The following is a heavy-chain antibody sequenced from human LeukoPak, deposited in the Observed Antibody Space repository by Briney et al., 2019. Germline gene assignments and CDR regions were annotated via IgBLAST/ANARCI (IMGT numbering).Heavy chain of an antibody. V-gene: IGHV4-4*02. Sequence: PSETLSLTCAVSGGSISSSNWWSWVRQPPGKGLEWIGEIYHSGSTNYNPSLKSRVTISVDKSKNQFSLKLSSVTAADTAVYYCARLSRGNFYDFWSGYYRHFDYWGQGTLVTVSS. CDR2: IYHSGST. J-gene: IGHJ4*02. CDR3: ARLSRGNFYDFWSGYYRHFDY. CDR1: GGSISSSNW. D-gene: IGHD3-3*01.